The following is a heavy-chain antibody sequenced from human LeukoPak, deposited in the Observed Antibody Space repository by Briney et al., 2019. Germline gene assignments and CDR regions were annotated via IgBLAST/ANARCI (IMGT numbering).Heavy chain of an antibody. CDR1: GYSISSGYY. J-gene: IGHJ5*02. CDR3: ARSPGVYGTTRYNWFDP. D-gene: IGHD6-6*01. CDR2: IYHSGST. V-gene: IGHV4-38-2*02. Sequence: SETLSLTCTASGYSISSGYYWGWIRQPPGKGLEWIGSIYHSGSTYYNPSLKSRVTISVDTSKNQFSLKLSSVTAADTAVYYCARSPGVYGTTRYNWFDPWGQGTLVTVSS.